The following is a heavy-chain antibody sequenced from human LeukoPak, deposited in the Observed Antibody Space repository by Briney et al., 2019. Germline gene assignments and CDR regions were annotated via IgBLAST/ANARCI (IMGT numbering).Heavy chain of an antibody. V-gene: IGHV4-34*01. J-gene: IGHJ4*02. D-gene: IGHD3-3*01. CDR2: INHSGST. CDR3: ARGEWPRRVLVDY. Sequence: SETLSLTCAVYGGSFSGYYWSWIRQPPGKGLEWIGEINHSGSTNYNPSLKSRVTISVDTSKNQFSLKLSSVTAADTAVYYCARGEWPRRVLVDYWGQGTLVTVSS. CDR1: GGSFSGYY.